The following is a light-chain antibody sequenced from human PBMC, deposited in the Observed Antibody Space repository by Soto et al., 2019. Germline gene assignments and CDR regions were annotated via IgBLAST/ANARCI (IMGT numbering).Light chain of an antibody. V-gene: IGLV3-21*04. CDR2: YDS. CDR1: NIGSKS. J-gene: IGLJ1*01. Sequence: SYELTQPPSVSVAPGKTARITCGGNNIGSKSVHWYQQKPGQAPVLVIYYDSDRPSGIPERFSGSNSGNTATLTISMVEAGDEADYYCQVWDSSSDHPVFGTGTKLTVL. CDR3: QVWDSSSDHPV.